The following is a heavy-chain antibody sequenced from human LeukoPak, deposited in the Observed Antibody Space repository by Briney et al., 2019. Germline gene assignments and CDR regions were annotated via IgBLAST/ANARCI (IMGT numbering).Heavy chain of an antibody. CDR2: ISYDGHNE. CDR3: AKGVGYGGMDV. D-gene: IGHD2-8*01. Sequence: PGGSPRLSCAASGFTFSGYGMHWVRQAPGKGLEWVAVISYDGHNEYYADSVKGRFTISRDNSKNTVYVQMNSLRAEDTAVYYCAKGVGYGGMDVWGQGTTVTVSS. CDR1: GFTFSGYG. J-gene: IGHJ6*02. V-gene: IGHV3-30*18.